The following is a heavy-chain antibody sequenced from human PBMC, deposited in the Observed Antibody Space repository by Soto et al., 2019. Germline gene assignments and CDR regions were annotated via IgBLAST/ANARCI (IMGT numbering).Heavy chain of an antibody. V-gene: IGHV4-59*01. CDR3: ARDPGSVSYYGWFDP. CDR1: GGSISRYY. J-gene: IGHJ5*02. CDR2: IYYSGST. D-gene: IGHD3-10*01. Sequence: QVQLQESGPGLVKPSETLSLTCTVSGGSISRYYWNWIRQPPGKGLEWIGYIYYSGSTNYNPSLKNRVTISVDSSKYLFYLKLSSVTAADTAVYYCARDPGSVSYYGWFDPWGQGTLVTVSS.